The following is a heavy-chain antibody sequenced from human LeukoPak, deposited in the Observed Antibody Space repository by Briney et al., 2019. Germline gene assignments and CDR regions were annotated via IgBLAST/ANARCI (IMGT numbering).Heavy chain of an antibody. Sequence: GRGLRLSCAASGFTFSSYAMHWVRQAPGKGLEWVAVISHDGSNKYFPDSVKGRFTISREHSKNTLCLQMNSLRAEDTAVYYCASDVRTTTSSWYVAFYFDYWGQGTLVTVSS. CDR1: GFTFSSYA. V-gene: IGHV3-30-3*01. D-gene: IGHD6-13*01. CDR2: ISHDGSNK. CDR3: ASDVRTTTSSWYVAFYFDY. J-gene: IGHJ4*02.